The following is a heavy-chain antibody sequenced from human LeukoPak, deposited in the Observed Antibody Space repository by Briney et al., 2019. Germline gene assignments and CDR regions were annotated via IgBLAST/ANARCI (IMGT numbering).Heavy chain of an antibody. D-gene: IGHD6-19*01. CDR1: GFTFSTYV. V-gene: IGHV3-33*08. CDR3: ARGSAWAYYFDY. J-gene: IGHJ4*02. Sequence: PGGSLRLSCAASGFTFSTYVMPWVRQAPGKGLEWVALIWYDGSNKYYADSVKGRFTISRDNSKNTVYLQMNSLRAEDTAVYYCARGSAWAYYFDYWGQGTLVTVSS. CDR2: IWYDGSNK.